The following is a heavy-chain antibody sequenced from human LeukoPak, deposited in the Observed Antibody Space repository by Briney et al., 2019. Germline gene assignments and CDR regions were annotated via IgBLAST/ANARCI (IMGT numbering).Heavy chain of an antibody. J-gene: IGHJ4*02. D-gene: IGHD5-24*01. V-gene: IGHV4-59*01. CDR2: IYYSGST. CDR1: GGSISSYY. Sequence: SEPLSLTCTVSGGSISSYYWSWIRQPPGKGLEWIGYIYYSGSTNYSPSLKSRVTVSVDTSKNQFSLRLSSVTAADTAVYYCAGYKRIPLDYWGQGTLVTVSS. CDR3: AGYKRIPLDY.